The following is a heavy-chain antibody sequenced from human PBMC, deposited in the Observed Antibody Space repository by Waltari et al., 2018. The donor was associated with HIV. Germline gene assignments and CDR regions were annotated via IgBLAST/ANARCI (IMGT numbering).Heavy chain of an antibody. D-gene: IGHD3-3*02. CDR1: GYTFTGYY. J-gene: IGHJ6*02. Sequence: QVQLVQSGAEVQKPGASVKVSCKASGYTFTGYYMHWVRQAPGQGLEWRGWDTANMGGTNSAQKFQGRVTMTSDTSISTAWMELSRLRSADTAVYYCARWPCLEWLSPMDVWGQGTTVTGSS. V-gene: IGHV1-2*02. CDR2: DTANMGGT. CDR3: ARWPCLEWLSPMDV.